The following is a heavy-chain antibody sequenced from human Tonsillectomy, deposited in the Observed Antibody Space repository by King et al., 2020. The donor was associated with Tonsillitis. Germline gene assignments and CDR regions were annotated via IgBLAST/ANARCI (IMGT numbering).Heavy chain of an antibody. CDR1: RFTFSSYG. CDR3: AKDPEGIFGVVIAFDY. CDR2: ISYDGSNK. J-gene: IGHJ4*02. V-gene: IGHV3-30*18. D-gene: IGHD3-3*01. Sequence: VQLVESGGGVVQPGRSLRISCAASRFTFSSYGMHWVRQAPGKGLEWVAVISYDGSNKYYADSVKGRFTISRDNSKNTLYLQMNSLRAEDTAVYYCAKDPEGIFGVVIAFDYWGQGTLVTVSS.